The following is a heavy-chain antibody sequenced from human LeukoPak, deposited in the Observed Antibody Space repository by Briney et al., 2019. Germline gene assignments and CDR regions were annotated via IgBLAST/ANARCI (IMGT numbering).Heavy chain of an antibody. CDR2: IIPIFGTA. Sequence: ASVKVSCKASGGTFSSYAISWVRQAPGQGLEWMRGIIPIFGTANYAQKFQGRVTITADKSTSTAYMELSSLRSEDTAVYYCARVYCSGGSCYDYWGQGTLVTVSS. CDR3: ARVYCSGGSCYDY. CDR1: GGTFSSYA. J-gene: IGHJ4*02. D-gene: IGHD2-15*01. V-gene: IGHV1-69*06.